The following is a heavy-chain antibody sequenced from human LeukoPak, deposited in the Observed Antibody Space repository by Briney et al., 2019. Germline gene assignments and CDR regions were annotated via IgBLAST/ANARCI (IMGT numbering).Heavy chain of an antibody. V-gene: IGHV3-74*01. CDR3: ARARVGDPTDY. CDR2: VHSDGNTI. D-gene: IGHD1-26*01. J-gene: IGHJ4*02. Sequence: AESLRLSCAVSGVSVSSYALYWVRQAPGKGLVWVSRVHSDGNTIGYANSVKGRFTIFRDNDKNTLYLQMNSLGPDDAAVYYCARARVGDPTDYWGQGTLVTVSS. CDR1: GVSVSSYA.